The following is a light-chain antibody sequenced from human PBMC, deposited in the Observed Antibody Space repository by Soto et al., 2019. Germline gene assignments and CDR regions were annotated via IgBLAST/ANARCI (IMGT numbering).Light chain of an antibody. V-gene: IGKV3-20*01. J-gene: IGKJ1*01. Sequence: STQVRASMTLYTRERATRSCRASQSVSSYLAWYQQKPGQAPRLLIYGASSRATGIPDKFSGSGSGPDCTRAISRREHGDLSVHLCQQYGGSPRTFGPGTKVDIK. CDR3: QQYGGSPRT. CDR1: QSVSSY. CDR2: GAS.